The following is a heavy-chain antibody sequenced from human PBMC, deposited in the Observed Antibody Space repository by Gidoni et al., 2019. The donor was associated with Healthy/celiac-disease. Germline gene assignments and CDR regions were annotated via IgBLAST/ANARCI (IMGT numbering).Heavy chain of an antibody. J-gene: IGHJ4*02. V-gene: IGHV1-2*02. CDR3: ARAYCGGDCYFFDY. CDR2: INPNGGST. D-gene: IGHD2-21*02. CDR1: GYTFTGYY. Sequence: QVQLVQSGAEVKKPGASVKVSCTASGYTFTGYYMHWVRQAPGQGLEWMGWINPNGGSTNDAQKFQGRVTTTRDTSISTAYMELSRRRSDDTAVYYCARAYCGGDCYFFDYWGQGTLVTVSS.